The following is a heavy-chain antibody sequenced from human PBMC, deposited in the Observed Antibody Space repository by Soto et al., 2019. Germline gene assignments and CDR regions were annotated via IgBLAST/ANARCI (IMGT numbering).Heavy chain of an antibody. V-gene: IGHV4-39*01. CDR3: ARQRYSSSWYLHYYYGMDV. CDR1: GGSISSSSYY. D-gene: IGHD6-13*01. Sequence: SETLSLTCTVSGGSISSSSYYWGWIRQPPGKGLEWIGSIYYSGSTYYNPSLKSRVTISVDTSKNQFSLKLSSVTAADTAVYYCARQRYSSSWYLHYYYGMDVWGQGTTVTVYS. J-gene: IGHJ6*02. CDR2: IYYSGST.